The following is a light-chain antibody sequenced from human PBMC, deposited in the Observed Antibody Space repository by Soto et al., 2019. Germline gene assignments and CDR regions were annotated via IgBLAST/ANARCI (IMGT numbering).Light chain of an antibody. J-gene: IGKJ1*01. V-gene: IGKV3-15*01. Sequence: EIVMTQSPATLSVSPGERATLSCRASQSITSNLAWYQQKPGQAPRLRIYAASTRATGIPARFSGSGSGTEFTLTISSLQSEDFAVYYCQQYNEWPSWTFGQGTKVDI. CDR3: QQYNEWPSWT. CDR1: QSITSN. CDR2: AAS.